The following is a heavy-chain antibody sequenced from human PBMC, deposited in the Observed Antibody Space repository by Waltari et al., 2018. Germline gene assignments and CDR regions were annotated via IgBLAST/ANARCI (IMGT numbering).Heavy chain of an antibody. CDR1: GFTFSSYS. CDR3: ARDQWIQLWLQNYYYYGMDV. V-gene: IGHV3-21*01. J-gene: IGHJ6*02. D-gene: IGHD5-18*01. Sequence: EVQLVESGGGLVKPGGSLRLSCAASGFTFSSYSMNWVRQAPGKGLGWVSSIGSSSSYIYYADSVKGRFTISRDNAKNSLYLQMNSLRAEDTAVYYCARDQWIQLWLQNYYYYGMDVWGQGTTVTVSS. CDR2: IGSSSSYI.